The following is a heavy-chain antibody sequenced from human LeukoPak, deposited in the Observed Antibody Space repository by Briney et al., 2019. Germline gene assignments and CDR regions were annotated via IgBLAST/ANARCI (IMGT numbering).Heavy chain of an antibody. V-gene: IGHV3-7*03. CDR3: AKDRGWFGESSGY. CDR2: IKPDGSEK. J-gene: IGHJ4*02. D-gene: IGHD3-10*01. Sequence: GGSLRLSCAASGFTFSSHSMNWVRQTPGKGLEWVANIKPDGSEKHYVDSVKGRFTISRDNAKNSLYLQMNSLRAEDTAVYYCAKDRGWFGESSGYWGQGTLVTVSS. CDR1: GFTFSSHS.